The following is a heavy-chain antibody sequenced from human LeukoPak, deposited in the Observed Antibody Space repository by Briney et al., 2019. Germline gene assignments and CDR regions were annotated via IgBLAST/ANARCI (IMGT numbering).Heavy chain of an antibody. CDR1: GGTFTNYA. CDR3: ARGVRNSGSYYVDY. Sequence: SVKVSCKASGGTFTNYAFTWVRQAPGQGLEWMGGIIPVFGTTNYAQKFQGRVTITADESTTTAYMELRSLKSEDTAVYYCARGVRNSGSYYVDYWGQGTPVTVSS. J-gene: IGHJ4*02. V-gene: IGHV1-69*13. D-gene: IGHD1-26*01. CDR2: IIPVFGTT.